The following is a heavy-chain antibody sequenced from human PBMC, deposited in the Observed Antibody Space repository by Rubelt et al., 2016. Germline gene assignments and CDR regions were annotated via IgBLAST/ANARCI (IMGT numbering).Heavy chain of an antibody. CDR3: ARGRAVKLADSGGNDY. Sequence: QVQLVQSGAEVKKPGASVKVSCKASGYTFTSYGISWVRQAPGQGLEWMGWMNPNSGTTGYAQKFQGRVTRTRNTSISTAYMELSSLRSEDTAVYYCARGRAVKLADSGGNDYWGQGTLVTVSS. CDR2: MNPNSGTT. V-gene: IGHV1-8*02. J-gene: IGHJ4*02. CDR1: GYTFTSYG. D-gene: IGHD4-23*01.